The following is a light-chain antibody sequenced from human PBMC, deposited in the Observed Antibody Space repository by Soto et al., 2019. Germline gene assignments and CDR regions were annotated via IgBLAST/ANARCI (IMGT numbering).Light chain of an antibody. CDR3: QQSYSTFWT. V-gene: IGKV1-39*01. CDR1: QSISSY. Sequence: DIQMTQSPSSLSASVGDRVTITCRASQSISSYLNWYQQKPGKAPKLLIYAASSLQSGVPSRFSGSGSGTDFPLTISRLQPEDFATYYCQQSYSTFWTFGQGTQVEIK. CDR2: AAS. J-gene: IGKJ1*01.